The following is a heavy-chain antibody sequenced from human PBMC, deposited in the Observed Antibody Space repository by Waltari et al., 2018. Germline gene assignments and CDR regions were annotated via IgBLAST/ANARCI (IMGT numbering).Heavy chain of an antibody. CDR1: DSPLAA. CDR2: ISGSGGST. J-gene: IGHJ6*02. Sequence: EVQLVESGGGLVQPGGPCDSPVQPLDSPLAAISGSGGSTYYADSLKGRFTISRDNSKNTLSLQMNSLSAEDTAVYYCARGEQLLVPLGMDVWGQGTTVTVSS. V-gene: IGHV3-23*04. D-gene: IGHD6-19*01. CDR3: ARGEQLLVPLGMDV.